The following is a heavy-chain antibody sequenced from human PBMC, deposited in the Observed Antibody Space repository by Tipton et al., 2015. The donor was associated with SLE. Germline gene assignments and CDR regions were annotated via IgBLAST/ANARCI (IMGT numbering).Heavy chain of an antibody. D-gene: IGHD2-15*01. CDR2: ISSTGRT. Sequence: TLSLTCTVSGVSIRSRRYYSSWSGIRQSAGKGLEWIGRISSTGRTNYNPSLKSRVTMSVDTSENQFYLRVTSVTAADSAIYYSTLDRTPDYYYYYMDVWGQRTTVAVSS. CDR3: TLDRTPDYYYYYMDV. CDR1: GVSIRSRRYYSS. V-gene: IGHV4-61*02. J-gene: IGHJ6*03.